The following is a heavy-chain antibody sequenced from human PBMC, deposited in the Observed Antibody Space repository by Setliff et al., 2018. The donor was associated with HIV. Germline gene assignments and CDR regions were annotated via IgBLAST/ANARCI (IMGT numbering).Heavy chain of an antibody. CDR1: GGSISSHF. V-gene: IGHV4-59*11. Sequence: PSETLSLTCIVSGGSISSHFWTWIRQPPGKRLEWIGNIYYSGSTNYNPSLKSRVIISVDTSKNLFSLTLSSVTAADTAVYYCAREGRPRGFDIWGQGTMVTVSS. J-gene: IGHJ3*02. CDR2: IYYSGST. CDR3: AREGRPRGFDI.